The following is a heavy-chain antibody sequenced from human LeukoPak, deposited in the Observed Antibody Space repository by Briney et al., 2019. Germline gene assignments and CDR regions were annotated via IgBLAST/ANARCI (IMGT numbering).Heavy chain of an antibody. CDR3: ARFDSSDYFDAFDI. V-gene: IGHV4-34*01. D-gene: IGHD3-22*01. J-gene: IGHJ3*02. CDR1: GGPFSGYY. CDR2: INHSGST. Sequence: SETLSLACAVYGGPFSGYYWSWIRQPPGKGLEWIGEINHSGSTNYNPSLKSRVTISVDTSKNQFSLKLSSVTAADTAVYYCARFDSSDYFDAFDIWGQGTMVTVSS.